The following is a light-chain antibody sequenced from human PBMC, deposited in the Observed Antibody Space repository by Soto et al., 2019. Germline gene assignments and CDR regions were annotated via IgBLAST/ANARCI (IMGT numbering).Light chain of an antibody. Sequence: QPALGSGSSSQSIPISCTENSSDIGGSNYVSWYQQYPGKTPKLLIFDVSDRPSGVSNRFSGSKSGNTASLTISGLQVEDEADYYCCSFQTSSTPNVFGTGTKVTVL. CDR1: SSDIGGSNY. CDR3: CSFQTSSTPNV. J-gene: IGLJ1*01. CDR2: DVS. V-gene: IGLV2-14*03.